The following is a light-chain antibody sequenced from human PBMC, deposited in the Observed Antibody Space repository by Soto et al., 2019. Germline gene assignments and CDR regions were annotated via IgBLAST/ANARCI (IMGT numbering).Light chain of an antibody. Sequence: DVQMTRSPSSLSASVGDRVTISCRASQYIGDSLNWYQQKPGQPPKLLIYAIASLQSGVPSRFSGSGSGTEFTLTINNVQPEDFATYWCQQSTSAVPITFGQGTRLEI. CDR2: AIA. J-gene: IGKJ5*01. V-gene: IGKV1-39*01. CDR3: QQSTSAVPIT. CDR1: QYIGDS.